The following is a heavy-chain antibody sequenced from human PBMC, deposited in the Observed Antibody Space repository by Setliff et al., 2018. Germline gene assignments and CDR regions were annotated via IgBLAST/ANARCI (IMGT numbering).Heavy chain of an antibody. J-gene: IGHJ4*02. CDR2: IKQDGSQK. D-gene: IGHD6-19*01. CDR1: GFSLRILW. V-gene: IGHV3-7*01. Sequence: PGGSLRLSCAASGFSLRILWMSWVRQTPGRGLEWVATIKQDGSQKRYVGSVKGRFTISRDNARQSVYLQMNSLRAEDAAVYYCATSDWYAAFDHWGQGTLVTVSS. CDR3: ATSDWYAAFDH.